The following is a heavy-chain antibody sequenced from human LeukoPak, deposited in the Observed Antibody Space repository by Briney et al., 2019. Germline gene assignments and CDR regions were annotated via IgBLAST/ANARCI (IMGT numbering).Heavy chain of an antibody. V-gene: IGHV1-3*01. CDR2: INAGNGNT. J-gene: IGHJ4*02. CDR3: AACSSSSLYFDY. Sequence: GASVKVSCKASGYTFTSYAMHWVRQAPGQRLEWMGWINAGNGNTKYSQKFQGRVTITRDTSTSTVYMELSSLRSEDTAVYYCAACSSSSLYFDYWGQGTLVTVSS. CDR1: GYTFTSYA. D-gene: IGHD6-6*01.